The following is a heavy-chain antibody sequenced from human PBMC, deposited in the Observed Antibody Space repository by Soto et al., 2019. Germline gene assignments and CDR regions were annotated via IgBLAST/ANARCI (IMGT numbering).Heavy chain of an antibody. Sequence: SVKVSCKASGGTFSSYAISWGRQAPGQGLEWMGGIIPIFGTANYAQKFQGSVTITADESTSTAYRELSSLRSEDTAVYYCARASEIIGVVGGMDVWGQGTTVTVSS. D-gene: IGHD3-3*01. CDR3: ARASEIIGVVGGMDV. J-gene: IGHJ6*02. CDR1: GGTFSSYA. V-gene: IGHV1-69*13. CDR2: IIPIFGTA.